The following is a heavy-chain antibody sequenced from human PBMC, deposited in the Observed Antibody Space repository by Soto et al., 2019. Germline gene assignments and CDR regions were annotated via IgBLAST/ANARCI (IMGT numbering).Heavy chain of an antibody. CDR2: ISSSSSYI. CDR3: ASRTPLLQTTVSH. D-gene: IGHD4-4*01. CDR1: GFTCTSYS. Sequence: GGSLRLSCAASGFTCTSYSMNWVRQAPGKGLEWVSSISSSSSYIYYADSVKGRFTISRDNAKNSLYLQMNSLRAEDTAVYSCASRTPLLQTTVSHWGQGTLVNVSS. J-gene: IGHJ4*02. V-gene: IGHV3-21*01.